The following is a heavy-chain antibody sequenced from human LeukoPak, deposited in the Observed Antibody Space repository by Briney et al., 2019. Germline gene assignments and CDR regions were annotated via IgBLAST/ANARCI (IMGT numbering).Heavy chain of an antibody. D-gene: IGHD5-12*01. J-gene: IGHJ4*02. CDR1: GYSFTSYW. CDR3: ARGEEWLRFGLPYFDY. CDR2: IYPGDSDT. Sequence: GESLKISCKGSGYSFTSYWIGWVRQMPGKGLEWMGIIYPGDSDTRYSPSFQGQVTISADKSISTAYLQWSSLKASDTAMYYCARGEEWLRFGLPYFDYWGQGTLVTVSS. V-gene: IGHV5-51*01.